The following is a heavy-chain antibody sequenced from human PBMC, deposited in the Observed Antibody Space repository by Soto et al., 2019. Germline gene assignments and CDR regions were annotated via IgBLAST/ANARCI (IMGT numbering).Heavy chain of an antibody. CDR1: GYTFTSYG. CDR3: ASPAGIAVAGTDYYYYGMDV. D-gene: IGHD6-19*01. CDR2: ISAYNGNT. J-gene: IGHJ6*02. Sequence: ASVKVSCKASGYTFTSYGISWVRQAPGQGLEWMGWISAYNGNTNYAQKLQGRVTMTTDTSTSTAYMELRSLRSDDTAVYYCASPAGIAVAGTDYYYYGMDVWGQGTTVTVSS. V-gene: IGHV1-18*04.